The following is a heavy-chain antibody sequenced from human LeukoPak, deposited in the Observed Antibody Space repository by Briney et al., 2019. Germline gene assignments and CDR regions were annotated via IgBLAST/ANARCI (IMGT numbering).Heavy chain of an antibody. D-gene: IGHD3-22*01. CDR2: IWSDGSDK. CDR1: GFIFSNYG. Sequence: PGGSLRLSCAASGFIFSNYGMHWVRQAPGKGLEWVAVIWSDGSDKYYADSVRGRSTISRDNSKNTLYLQMNSLRAEDTAVYYCAANYYDSSGYLMAWGQGTLVTVSS. V-gene: IGHV3-33*01. CDR3: AANYYDSSGYLMA. J-gene: IGHJ5*02.